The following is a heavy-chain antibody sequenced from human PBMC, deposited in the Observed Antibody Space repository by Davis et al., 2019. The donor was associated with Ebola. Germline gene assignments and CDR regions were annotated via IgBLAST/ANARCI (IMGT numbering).Heavy chain of an antibody. CDR2: ISGSGDST. Sequence: GGSLRLSCAASGFTFSSYSMSWVRQAPGKGLEWVSAISGSGDSTYYADSVKGRFTISRDSSKNTLYLQMNSLRAEDTALYYCAKAVGYCSGGSCYSGNWFDPWGQGTLVTVSS. V-gene: IGHV3-23*01. J-gene: IGHJ5*02. D-gene: IGHD2-15*01. CDR1: GFTFSSYS. CDR3: AKAVGYCSGGSCYSGNWFDP.